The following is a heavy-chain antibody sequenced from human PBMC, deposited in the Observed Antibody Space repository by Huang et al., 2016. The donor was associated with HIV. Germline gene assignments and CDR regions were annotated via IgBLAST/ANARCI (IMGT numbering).Heavy chain of an antibody. D-gene: IGHD3-16*01. Sequence: QVQLVQSGAEVRKPGSSVKVSCRASGGSFNNFGINWVRQDPGQGLGWMGGIIPRFVTRKDSQRFKGRVTSTADESTGVVYMELSSLRSDDTAVYFCAKRGGAWGSPYAFDLWGPGTMVTVSS. CDR3: AKRGGAWGSPYAFDL. V-gene: IGHV1-69*13. CDR2: IIPRFVTR. CDR1: GGSFNNFG. J-gene: IGHJ3*01.